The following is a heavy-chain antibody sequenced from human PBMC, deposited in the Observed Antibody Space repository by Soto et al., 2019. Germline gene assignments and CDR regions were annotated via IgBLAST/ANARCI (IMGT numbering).Heavy chain of an antibody. Sequence: QVQLQESGPGLVKPSETLSLTCTVSGGSISSYYWSWIRQPPGKGLEWIGYIYYSGSTNYNPSLNNRVTISVDTSKNQFSLTLSSVTAADTAVYYCARGRQQLVNLDAFDIWGQGTMVIVSS. CDR1: GGSISSYY. CDR2: IYYSGST. CDR3: ARGRQQLVNLDAFDI. V-gene: IGHV4-59*01. D-gene: IGHD6-13*01. J-gene: IGHJ3*02.